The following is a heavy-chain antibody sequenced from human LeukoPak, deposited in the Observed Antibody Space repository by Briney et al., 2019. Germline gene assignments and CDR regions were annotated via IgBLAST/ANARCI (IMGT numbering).Heavy chain of an antibody. J-gene: IGHJ4*02. CDR2: ISGSGGST. CDR1: GFTFSSYA. Sequence: GGSLRLSCAASGFTFSSYAMSWVRQAPGKGLEWVSAISGSGGSTYYADPVKGRFTISRDNSKNTLYLQMNSLRAEDTAVYYCAKLMVRGVIPGYWGQGTLVTVSS. V-gene: IGHV3-23*01. CDR3: AKLMVRGVIPGY. D-gene: IGHD3-10*01.